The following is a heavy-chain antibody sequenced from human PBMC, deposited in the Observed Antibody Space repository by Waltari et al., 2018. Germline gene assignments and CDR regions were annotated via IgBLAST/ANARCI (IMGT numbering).Heavy chain of an antibody. J-gene: IGHJ4*02. V-gene: IGHV4-59*01. Sequence: QVQLQESGPGLVKPAETMSLSCNVAGASISLYYWIWNRQPPGKGLELIEYMYHSGDTNYNPSLKSRVTMSVNTSKNQFSLQLSAVTAADTAVYYCARIGLGYESSSHYVYFDYWGQGTLVTVSS. CDR2: MYHSGDT. D-gene: IGHD3-22*01. CDR3: ARIGLGYESSSHYVYFDY. CDR1: GASISLYY.